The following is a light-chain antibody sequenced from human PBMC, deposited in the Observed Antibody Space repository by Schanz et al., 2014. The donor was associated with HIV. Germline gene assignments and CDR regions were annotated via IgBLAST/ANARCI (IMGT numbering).Light chain of an antibody. CDR3: QQYKNWPLT. J-gene: IGKJ4*01. Sequence: EIVLTQSPATLSVSAGERATLSCRASQSVGTNLAWYQQKPGQAPRLLVYGTSTRATGIPARFSGSGYGTEFTLTISSLRSEDSAVYWCQQYKNWPLTFGGGTKVEIK. V-gene: IGKV3-15*01. CDR2: GTS. CDR1: QSVGTN.